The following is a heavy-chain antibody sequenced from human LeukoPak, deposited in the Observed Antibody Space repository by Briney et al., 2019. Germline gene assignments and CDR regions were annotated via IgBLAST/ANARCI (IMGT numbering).Heavy chain of an antibody. CDR3: ARHSPLLRLGESEFDY. Sequence: GESLKISCKGSGYSFTSYWIGLVRQMPGKGLEWMGIIYPGDYDTRYSPSFQGQVTISADKSISTAYLQWSSLKASDTDMYYCARHSPLLRLGESEFDYWGQGTLVTVSS. CDR2: IYPGDYDT. D-gene: IGHD3-16*01. J-gene: IGHJ4*02. V-gene: IGHV5-51*01. CDR1: GYSFTSYW.